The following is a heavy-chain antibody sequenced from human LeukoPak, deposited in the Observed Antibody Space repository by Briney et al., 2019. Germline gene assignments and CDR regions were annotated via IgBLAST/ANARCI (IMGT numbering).Heavy chain of an antibody. CDR3: ASGSYYPFDF. D-gene: IGHD1-26*01. CDR2: ISAYNGNT. J-gene: IGHJ4*02. Sequence: ASVNVSCTASVYPFSSYGITWVRQAPGQGLEWLGWISAYNGNTQYGENFQGRVTMTTETSTTTAYMELRSLRSDDTAIYFCASGSYYPFDFWGQGTLVTVSS. V-gene: IGHV1-18*01. CDR1: VYPFSSYG.